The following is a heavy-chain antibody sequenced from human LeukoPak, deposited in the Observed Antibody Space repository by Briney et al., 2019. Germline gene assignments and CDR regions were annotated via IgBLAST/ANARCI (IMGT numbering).Heavy chain of an antibody. Sequence: ASVKVSCKASGYTFTGYYMHWVRQAPGQGLEWMGWINPNSGGTNYAQKFQGRVTMTRDTSISTAYMELSRLRSDDTAVYYCAGGPELRYFDWWIFDYWGQGTLVTVSS. D-gene: IGHD3-9*01. CDR1: GYTFTGYY. CDR2: INPNSGGT. CDR3: AGGPELRYFDWWIFDY. J-gene: IGHJ4*02. V-gene: IGHV1-2*02.